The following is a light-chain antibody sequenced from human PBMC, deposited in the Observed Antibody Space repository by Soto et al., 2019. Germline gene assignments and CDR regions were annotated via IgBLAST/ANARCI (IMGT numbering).Light chain of an antibody. CDR1: QSITTW. Sequence: DVQMTQSPSTLSASVGDRVTITCRASQSITTWLAWYQQKPGKAPKLLIYKASSLESGVPPRFSGSGSGTEFTLTISSLPPDDFATYYCQQYNTYSRTFGQGTKVEIK. J-gene: IGKJ1*01. CDR2: KAS. V-gene: IGKV1-5*03. CDR3: QQYNTYSRT.